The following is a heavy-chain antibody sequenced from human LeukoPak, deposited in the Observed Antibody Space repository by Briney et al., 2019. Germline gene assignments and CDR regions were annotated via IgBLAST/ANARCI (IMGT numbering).Heavy chain of an antibody. CDR3: ARDRRRNFEWLVYYYGMDV. D-gene: IGHD3-9*01. J-gene: IGHJ6*02. CDR1: GYTFTGYY. CDR2: INPNSGGT. Sequence: ASVKVSCKASGYTFTGYYMHWVRQAPGQGLEWMGWINPNSGGTNYAQKFQGRVTMTRDTSISTAYMELSRLRSDDTAVYYCARDRRRNFEWLVYYYGMDVWGQGTTVTVSS. V-gene: IGHV1-2*02.